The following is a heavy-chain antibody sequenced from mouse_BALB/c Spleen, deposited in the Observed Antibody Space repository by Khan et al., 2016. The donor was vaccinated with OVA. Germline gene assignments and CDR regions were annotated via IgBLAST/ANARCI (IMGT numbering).Heavy chain of an antibody. J-gene: IGHJ2*01. CDR2: IWSGGIT. V-gene: IGHV2-2*02. CDR1: GFSLTNYG. D-gene: IGHD1-1*02. Sequence: QVQLKQSGPGLVQPSQSLSITCTVSGFSLTNYGVHWVRQSPGKGLEWLGVIWSGGITDYTETFISRLSISKDISKSQVCFKMNSLQANDTARYXCAKNRNGYFDYWGQGTTLTVSS. CDR3: AKNRNGYFDY.